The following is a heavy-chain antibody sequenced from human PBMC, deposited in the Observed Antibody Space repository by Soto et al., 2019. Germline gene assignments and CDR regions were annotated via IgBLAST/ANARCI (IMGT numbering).Heavy chain of an antibody. D-gene: IGHD6-13*01. CDR1: GYTITIYG. V-gene: IGHV1-18*01. J-gene: IGHJ4*02. CDR2: INAYDGNT. Sequence: GASVNVSCKTSGYTITIYGISWVRQAPGQGLEWMGRINAYDGNTNYAQKFQGRVTLTMDTSTSTVYMELSSLRFEDTAVYYCARDLAAADYWGQGTLVTVSS. CDR3: ARDLAAADY.